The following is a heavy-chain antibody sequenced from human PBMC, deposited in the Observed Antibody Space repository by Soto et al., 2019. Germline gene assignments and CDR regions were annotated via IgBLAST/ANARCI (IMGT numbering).Heavy chain of an antibody. V-gene: IGHV3-11*01. J-gene: IGHJ6*04. CDR2: ISSSGRTI. D-gene: IGHD5-12*01. CDR3: AREDGYNYIPYYYYYSGMDV. Sequence: QVQLVESGGGLVKPGGSLRLSCAASGFTFSDYYMSWIRQAPGKGLEWVSYISSSGRTIYYADSVKGRFTISRDNAKNSLYLQMNSLRAEDTLVYYCAREDGYNYIPYYYYYSGMDVWGEGATVTVSS. CDR1: GFTFSDYY.